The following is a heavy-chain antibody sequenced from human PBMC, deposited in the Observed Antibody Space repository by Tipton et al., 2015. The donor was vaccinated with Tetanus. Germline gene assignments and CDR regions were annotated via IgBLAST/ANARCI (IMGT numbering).Heavy chain of an antibody. J-gene: IGHJ4*02. CDR3: VSGSSLDY. D-gene: IGHD6-6*01. CDR1: GFTLGSYT. V-gene: IGHV3-21*06. Sequence: SLRLSCVVSGFTLGSYTMNWVRRAPGKGLEWIASISSTSRYIYYADSVKGRFTISRDNSKNSLFLHLSSLRVDDTALYFCVSGSSLDYWGQGTLVAVSP. CDR2: ISSTSRYI.